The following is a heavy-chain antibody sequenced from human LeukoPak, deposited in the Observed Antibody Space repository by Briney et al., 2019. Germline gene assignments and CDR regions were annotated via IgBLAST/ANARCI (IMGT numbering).Heavy chain of an antibody. D-gene: IGHD4-17*01. V-gene: IGHV3-48*02. CDR3: ARDRDYAFDY. CDR2: IDSETYGNTI. Sequence: GGSLRLSCAASGFTISSYSMNWVRQAPGKGLEWLSYIDSETYGNTIYYPHTVKGRFTISRDNAKNSLYLQMDGLRDEDTAVYYCARDRDYAFDYWGQGTLVTVSS. J-gene: IGHJ4*02. CDR1: GFTISSYS.